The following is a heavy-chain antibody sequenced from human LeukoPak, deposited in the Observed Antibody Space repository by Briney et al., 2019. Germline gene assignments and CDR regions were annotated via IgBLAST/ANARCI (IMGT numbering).Heavy chain of an antibody. CDR2: ICHSGST. D-gene: IGHD3-10*01. CDR1: GGSISSSNW. Sequence: SGTLSLTCAVSGGSISSSNWWSWVRQPPGKGLEWIGEICHSGSTNYNPSLKSRVTISVDKSKNQFSLKLSSVTAADTAVYYCARDCDSYYYYGSGSYSPSGLDYWGQGTLVTVSS. J-gene: IGHJ4*02. CDR3: ARDCDSYYYYGSGSYSPSGLDY. V-gene: IGHV4-4*02.